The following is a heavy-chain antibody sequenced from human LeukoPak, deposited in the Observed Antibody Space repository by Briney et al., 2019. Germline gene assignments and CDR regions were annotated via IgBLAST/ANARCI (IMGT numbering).Heavy chain of an antibody. V-gene: IGHV1-69*02. Sequence: ASVKVSCKASGGTFSGYTISWVRQAPGQGLEWMGRIIPILGIANYAQKFQGRVTITADKSTSTAYMELSSLRSEDTAVYYCAALRYFDWNLDYWGQGTLVTVSS. CDR2: IIPILGIA. D-gene: IGHD3-9*01. CDR3: AALRYFDWNLDY. J-gene: IGHJ4*02. CDR1: GGTFSGYT.